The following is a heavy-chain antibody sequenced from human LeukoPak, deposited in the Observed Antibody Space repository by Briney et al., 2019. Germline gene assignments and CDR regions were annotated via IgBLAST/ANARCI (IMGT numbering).Heavy chain of an antibody. CDR1: GFTFSDHA. J-gene: IGHJ4*02. D-gene: IGHD2/OR15-2a*01. Sequence: GGSLRLSCAASGFTFSDHAMTWVRQVPGKGLEWVSGISGRGGTTYPADYLKGRFTVSRDNSKNTLYLQMNDLRAEDTAVYYCAKRDYVDSTTYAPLFDYWGQGTPVTVSS. CDR3: AKRDYVDSTTYAPLFDY. CDR2: ISGRGGTT. V-gene: IGHV3-23*01.